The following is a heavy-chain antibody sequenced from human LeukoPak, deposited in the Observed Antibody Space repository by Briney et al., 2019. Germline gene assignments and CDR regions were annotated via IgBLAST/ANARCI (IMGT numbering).Heavy chain of an antibody. CDR1: GYTFTSNY. CDR2: INPSGGST. D-gene: IGHD6-13*01. V-gene: IGHV1-46*01. CDR3: ARALAAAAGRRAAMMGD. J-gene: IGHJ4*02. Sequence: ASVKVSCKAFGYTFTSNYMHWVRQAPGQGLEWMGIINPSGGSTSYVQKFQGRVTMTRDMSTSTVYMELSSLRSEDTAVYYCARALAAAAGRRAAMMGDWGQGTPVTVSS.